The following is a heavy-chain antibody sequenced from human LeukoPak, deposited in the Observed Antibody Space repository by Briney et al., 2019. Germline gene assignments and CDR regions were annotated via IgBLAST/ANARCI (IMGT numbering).Heavy chain of an antibody. Sequence: TGGSLRLPCAASRFTVSSNHMSWLRQAPGKGLEYISVVYSGGRTYYADSVKGRFTISRDNSKNSLYLQLNSLRAEDTAVYFSARLTPRTIVTSGYFDYWGQGTLVTVSS. CDR1: RFTVSSNH. D-gene: IGHD4-23*01. CDR3: ARLTPRTIVTSGYFDY. CDR2: VYSGGRT. V-gene: IGHV3-66*01. J-gene: IGHJ4*02.